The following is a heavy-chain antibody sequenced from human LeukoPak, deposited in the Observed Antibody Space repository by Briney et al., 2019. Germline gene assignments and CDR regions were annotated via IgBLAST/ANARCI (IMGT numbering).Heavy chain of an antibody. J-gene: IGHJ5*02. Sequence: ASVKVSCKASGYTFTSYDINWVRQATGQGLEWMGWMNPNSGNTGYAQKFQGRVTMTRNTSISTAYMELSSLRSEDTAVYYCARDLVYCSSSSCYIHNWFDPWGQGTLVTVSS. CDR2: MNPNSGNT. CDR3: ARDLVYCSSSSCYIHNWFDP. D-gene: IGHD2-2*02. V-gene: IGHV1-8*01. CDR1: GYTFTSYD.